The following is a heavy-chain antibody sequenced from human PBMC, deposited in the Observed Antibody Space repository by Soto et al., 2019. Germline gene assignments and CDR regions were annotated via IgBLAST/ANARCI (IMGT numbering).Heavy chain of an antibody. D-gene: IGHD3-9*01. J-gene: IGHJ6*02. CDR2: INPNSGGT. V-gene: IGHV1-2*04. Sequence: ASVKVSCKASGYTFTGYYMHWVRQAPGQGLEWMGWINPNSGGTNYAQKFQGWVTMTRDTSISTAYMELSRLRSDDTAVYYCAREGYYDILTGYFPSSYYGMDVWGQGTTVTSP. CDR3: AREGYYDILTGYFPSSYYGMDV. CDR1: GYTFTGYY.